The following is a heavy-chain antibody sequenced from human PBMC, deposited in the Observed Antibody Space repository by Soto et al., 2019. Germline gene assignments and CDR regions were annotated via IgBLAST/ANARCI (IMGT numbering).Heavy chain of an antibody. CDR2: IIPIFGTA. J-gene: IGHJ6*02. CDR1: GCTFSSYA. V-gene: IGHV1-69*13. Sequence: GASVKLSGKAFGCTFSSYAISWVRQAPGQGLEWMGGIIPIFGTANYAQKFQGRVTITADESTSTAYMELSSLRSEDTAVYYCASPFGSNYDFWSGPRYGMDVWGQGTTVTVSS. D-gene: IGHD3-3*01. CDR3: ASPFGSNYDFWSGPRYGMDV.